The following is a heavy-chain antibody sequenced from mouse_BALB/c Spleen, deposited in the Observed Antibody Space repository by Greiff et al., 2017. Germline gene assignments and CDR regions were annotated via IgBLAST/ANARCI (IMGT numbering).Heavy chain of an antibody. CDR2: IYPGDGDT. V-gene: IGHV1-82*01. J-gene: IGHJ2*01. Sequence: LQQSGPELVKPGASVKISCKASGYAFSSSWMNWVKQRPGQGLEWIGRIYPGDGDTNYNGKFKGKATLTADKSSSTAYMQLSSLTSVDAAVYFCARRGWDAFDYWGQGTTLTVSS. D-gene: IGHD4-1*01. CDR1: GYAFSSSW. CDR3: ARRGWDAFDY.